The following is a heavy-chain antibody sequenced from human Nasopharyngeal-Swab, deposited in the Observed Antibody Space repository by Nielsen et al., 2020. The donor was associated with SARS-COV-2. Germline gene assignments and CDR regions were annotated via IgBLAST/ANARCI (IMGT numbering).Heavy chain of an antibody. D-gene: IGHD3-16*01. CDR3: ARDYTRFDY. Sequence: GVSLKISCAASGFTFSSYWMSWVRQAPGKGLEWVAYIKEDGSEKYFVDSVKGRFTISRDNAKNSLYLQMNSLRAEDTAVYYCARDYTRFDYWGQGTLVTVSS. CDR1: GFTFSSYW. V-gene: IGHV3-7*05. J-gene: IGHJ4*02. CDR2: IKEDGSEK.